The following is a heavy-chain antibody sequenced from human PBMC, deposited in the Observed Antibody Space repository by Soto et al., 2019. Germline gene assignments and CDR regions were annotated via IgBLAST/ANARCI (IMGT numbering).Heavy chain of an antibody. CDR2: IYPGDSDT. D-gene: IGHD4-17*01. V-gene: IGHV5-51*01. CDR3: ARHGLGYGDPYYYYGMDV. J-gene: IGHJ6*02. Sequence: AGESLKISCKGSGYSFTSYWIGWVRQMSGKGLEWMGIIYPGDSDTRYSPSFQGQVTISADKSISTAYLQWSSLKASDTAMYYCARHGLGYGDPYYYYGMDVWGQGTTVTVSS. CDR1: GYSFTSYW.